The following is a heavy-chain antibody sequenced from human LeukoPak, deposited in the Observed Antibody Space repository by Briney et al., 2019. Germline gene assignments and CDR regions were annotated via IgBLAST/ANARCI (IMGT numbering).Heavy chain of an antibody. Sequence: PSETLSLTCAVYGVSFSGYYWSWLRQPPGKGLEWIGEINHSGSTNYNPSLKSRVTISVDTSKNQFSLKLSSVTAADTAVYYCARAVRGRGYGLNYWGQGTLVTVSS. J-gene: IGHJ4*02. CDR3: ARAVRGRGYGLNY. CDR1: GVSFSGYY. V-gene: IGHV4-34*01. CDR2: INHSGST. D-gene: IGHD5-18*01.